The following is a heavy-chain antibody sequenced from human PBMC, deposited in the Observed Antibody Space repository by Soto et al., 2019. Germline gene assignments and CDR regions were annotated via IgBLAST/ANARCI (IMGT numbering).Heavy chain of an antibody. CDR3: TRKGVLAFRDYLANWFDP. CDR1: GFTFGDYA. D-gene: IGHD4-17*01. V-gene: IGHV3-49*03. Sequence: GGSLRLSCTASGFTFGDYAMSWFRQAPGKGLEWVGFIRSKAYGGTTEYAASVKGRFTISRDDSKSIAYLQMNSLKTEDTAVYYCTRKGVLAFRDYLANWFDPWGQGTLVTVSS. CDR2: IRSKAYGGTT. J-gene: IGHJ5*02.